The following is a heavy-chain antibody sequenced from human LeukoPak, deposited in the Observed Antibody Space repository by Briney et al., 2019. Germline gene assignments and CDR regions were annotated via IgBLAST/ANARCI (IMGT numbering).Heavy chain of an antibody. CDR3: ATSSSSWHSFDY. CDR1: GGSISSGGYY. CDR2: IYHSGST. Sequence: KPSETLSLTCTVSGGSISSGGYYWSWVRQPPGKGLEWIGYIYHSGSTYYNPFLKSRVTISVDRSKNQFSLKLSSVTAADTAVYYCATSSSSWHSFDYWGQGTLVTVSS. D-gene: IGHD6-13*01. J-gene: IGHJ4*02. V-gene: IGHV4-30-2*01.